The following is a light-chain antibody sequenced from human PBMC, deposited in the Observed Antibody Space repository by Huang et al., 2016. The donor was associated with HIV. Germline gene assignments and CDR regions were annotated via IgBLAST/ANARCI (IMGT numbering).Light chain of an antibody. CDR3: QQYNNWPWT. CDR1: QSVSSN. V-gene: IGKV3-15*01. CDR2: DAA. J-gene: IGKJ1*01. Sequence: EIVMTQSPDTLSVSPGERATLSCRASQSVSSNLAWYQQKPGQAPRVLIYDAATRATGIPASFRGSGSGTEFTLTIGSLQSEDFAVYSCQQYNNWPWTFGQGTRVEIK.